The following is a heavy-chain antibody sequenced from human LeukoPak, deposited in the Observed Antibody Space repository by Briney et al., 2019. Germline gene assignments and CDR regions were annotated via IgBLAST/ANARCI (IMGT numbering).Heavy chain of an antibody. CDR3: ASLGVWFDP. Sequence: ASVKVSCKGSGYTFTGYYMHWVRQAPGQGLEWMGWINPNSGGTKYAQKFQGRVTLTRDTSISTAYMELSGLRFDDTAMYSCASLGVWFDPWGQGTLVTVSS. V-gene: IGHV1-2*02. CDR1: GYTFTGYY. CDR2: INPNSGGT. D-gene: IGHD3-10*01. J-gene: IGHJ5*02.